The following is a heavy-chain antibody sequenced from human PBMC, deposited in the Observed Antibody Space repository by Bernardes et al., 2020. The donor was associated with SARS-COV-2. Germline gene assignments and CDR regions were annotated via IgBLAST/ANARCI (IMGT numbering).Heavy chain of an antibody. CDR1: GFTFDDYA. CDR3: AKGHYYGPGGHWFDP. V-gene: IGHV3-9*01. CDR2: ISWNSGSI. D-gene: IGHD3-10*01. J-gene: IGHJ5*02. Sequence: GGSLRLSCAASGFTFDDYAMHWVRQAPGKGLEWVSGISWNSGSIGYADSVKGRFTISRDNAKNSLYLQMNSLRAEDTALYYCAKGHYYGPGGHWFDPWGQGTLVTVSS.